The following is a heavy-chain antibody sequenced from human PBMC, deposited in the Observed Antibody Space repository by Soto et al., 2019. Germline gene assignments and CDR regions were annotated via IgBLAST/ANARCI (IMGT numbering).Heavy chain of an antibody. V-gene: IGHV3-23*01. CDR1: GFTFSSYA. J-gene: IGHJ4*02. Sequence: GGSLRLSCAASGFTFSSYAMSWVRQAPGKGLEWVSAISGSGGSTYYADSVKGRFTISRDNSKNTLYLQMNSLRAEDTAVYYCAKEGFPSLRRGMGGSYDYWGQGTLVTVSS. CDR2: ISGSGGST. D-gene: IGHD1-26*01. CDR3: AKEGFPSLRRGMGGSYDY.